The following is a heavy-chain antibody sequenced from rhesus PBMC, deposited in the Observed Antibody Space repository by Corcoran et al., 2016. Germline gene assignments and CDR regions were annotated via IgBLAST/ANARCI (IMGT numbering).Heavy chain of an antibody. Sequence: EVQLVESGGGMVQPGGSLRLSCAASGLTFSSYGMHWVRQAPGKGLEWVAVISYDGSKKYYAYSVKDRFTISIDNSKNMLYLQMNYLKLEDTAVYYCARTPREYSGYSYRPYWYCDLWGPGTPITISS. CDR2: ISYDGSKK. J-gene: IGHJ2*01. D-gene: IGHD5-42*01. CDR3: ARTPREYSGYSYRPYWYCDL. CDR1: GLTFSSYG. V-gene: IGHV3-54*02.